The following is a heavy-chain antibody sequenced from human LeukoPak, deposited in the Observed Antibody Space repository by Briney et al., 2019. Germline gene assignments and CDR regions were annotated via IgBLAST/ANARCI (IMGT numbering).Heavy chain of an antibody. CDR1: GGSISSYY. V-gene: IGHV4-59*01. J-gene: IGHJ4*02. CDR3: ARDLAVAGTGLDY. D-gene: IGHD6-19*01. CDR2: IYYSGST. Sequence: SETLSLTCTVSGGSISSYYWSWIRQPPGKGLEWIGYIYYSGSTNYNPSLKSRVTISVDTSKNQFSLKLSSVTTADTAVYYCARDLAVAGTGLDYWGQGTLVTVSS.